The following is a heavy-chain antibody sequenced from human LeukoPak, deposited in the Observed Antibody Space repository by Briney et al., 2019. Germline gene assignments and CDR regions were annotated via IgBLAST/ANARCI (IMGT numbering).Heavy chain of an antibody. CDR2: IYSGGST. CDR1: GFTVSSNY. Sequence: GGSLRLSCAASGFTVSSNYMSWVRQAPGKGLEWVSVIYSGGSTYYADSVKGRFTISRDNSKSTLYLQMNSLRAEDTAVYYCARVGTAMVFDYWGQGTLVTVSS. CDR3: ARVGTAMVFDY. D-gene: IGHD5-18*01. V-gene: IGHV3-66*01. J-gene: IGHJ4*02.